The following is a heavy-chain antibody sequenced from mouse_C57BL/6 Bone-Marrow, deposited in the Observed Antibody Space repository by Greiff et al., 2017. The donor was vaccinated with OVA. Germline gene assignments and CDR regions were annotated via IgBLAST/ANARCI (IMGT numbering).Heavy chain of an antibody. CDR3: ARTHYYGSSYVDY. J-gene: IGHJ2*01. CDR1: GYTFTSYW. CDR2: IGPSDSYT. D-gene: IGHD1-1*01. Sequence: QVQLQQPGAELVLPGASVKLSCKASGYTFTSYWMHWVTQRPGQGLEWIGEIGPSDSYTNYNQKFKGKSTLTVANTSSTAYMQLISLTSDDSAVYYCARTHYYGSSYVDYWGQGTTLTVSS. V-gene: IGHV1-69*01.